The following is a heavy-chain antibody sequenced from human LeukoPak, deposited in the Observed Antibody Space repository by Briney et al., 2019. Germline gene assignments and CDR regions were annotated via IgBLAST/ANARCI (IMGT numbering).Heavy chain of an antibody. V-gene: IGHV3-15*01. CDR1: AFTFSNAW. CDR2: IKRKADGGAP. Sequence: PGRSRRLSCAASAFTFSNAWMSWVRQAPGKGLEWVGRIKRKADGGAPDYAAPVKGRFTISRDDSKNTLYLQMNSLKTEDTAVYYCTTSPLYYYGSGTPYYWGQGTLVTVSS. J-gene: IGHJ4*02. D-gene: IGHD3-10*01. CDR3: TTSPLYYYGSGTPYY.